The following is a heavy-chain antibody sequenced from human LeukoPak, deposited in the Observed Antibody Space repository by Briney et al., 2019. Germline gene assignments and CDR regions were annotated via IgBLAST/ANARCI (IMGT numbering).Heavy chain of an antibody. J-gene: IGHJ5*02. D-gene: IGHD2-2*01. Sequence: ASVTVSCKASGYTFTGYYMHWVRQAPGQGLEWMGWISPNSGGTNYAQKFQGRVTMTRDTSISTAYMELSRLRSDDTAVYYCAREAVVPAAISEWFDPWGQGTLVTVSS. V-gene: IGHV1-2*02. CDR2: ISPNSGGT. CDR3: AREAVVPAAISEWFDP. CDR1: GYTFTGYY.